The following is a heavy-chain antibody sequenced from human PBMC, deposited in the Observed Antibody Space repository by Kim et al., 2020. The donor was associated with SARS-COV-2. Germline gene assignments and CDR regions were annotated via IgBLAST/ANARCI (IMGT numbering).Heavy chain of an antibody. CDR1: GFTFSSYW. CDR2: IKQDGSEK. V-gene: IGHV3-7*03. D-gene: IGHD3-10*01. Sequence: GGSLRLSCAASGFTFSSYWMSWVRQAPGKGLEWVANIKQDGSEKYYVDSVKGRFTISRDNAKNSLYLQMNSLRAEDTAVYYCARDGYGSGSSYYYYGMDVWGQGTTVTVS. J-gene: IGHJ6*02. CDR3: ARDGYGSGSSYYYYGMDV.